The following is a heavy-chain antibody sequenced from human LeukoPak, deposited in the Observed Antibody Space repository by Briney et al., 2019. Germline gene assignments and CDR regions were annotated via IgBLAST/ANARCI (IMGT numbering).Heavy chain of an antibody. CDR3: ARTLVWRLNPYYYYYYMDV. CDR2: IYYSGST. J-gene: IGHJ6*03. Sequence: SETLSLTCTVSGGSISSSSYYWGWIRQPPGKGLEWIGSIYYSGSTYYNPSLKSRVTISVDTSENQFSLKLSSVTAADTAVYYCARTLVWRLNPYYYYYYMDVWGKGTSVTVSS. CDR1: GGSISSSSYY. V-gene: IGHV4-39*01. D-gene: IGHD3-3*01.